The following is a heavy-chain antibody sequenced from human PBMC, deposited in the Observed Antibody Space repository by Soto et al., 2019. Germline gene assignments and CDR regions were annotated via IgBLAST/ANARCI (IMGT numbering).Heavy chain of an antibody. J-gene: IGHJ4*02. V-gene: IGHV1-46*01. CDR1: GYTFTSFY. Sequence: GPSVKVSCKASGYTFTSFYIHWVRQAPGQGLEWMSIINPNGGSTNYAQNLQGRVTLTRDTSTNTVYMELSSLRSEDTAVYYCARVVGCSSASCNSAKDFDYWGQGTLVTVS. CDR3: ARVVGCSSASCNSAKDFDY. D-gene: IGHD2-2*01. CDR2: INPNGGST.